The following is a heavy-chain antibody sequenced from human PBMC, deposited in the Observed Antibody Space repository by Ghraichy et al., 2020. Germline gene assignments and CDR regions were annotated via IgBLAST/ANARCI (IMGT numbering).Heavy chain of an antibody. Sequence: GGSLRLSCAASGFTFSSYSMNWVRQAPGKGLEWVSSISSSSSYIYYADSVKGRFTISRDNAKNSLYLQMNSLRAEDTAVYYCARERYSSGLLAADAFDIWGQGTMVTVSS. D-gene: IGHD6-19*01. J-gene: IGHJ3*02. CDR1: GFTFSSYS. CDR2: ISSSSSYI. V-gene: IGHV3-21*01. CDR3: ARERYSSGLLAADAFDI.